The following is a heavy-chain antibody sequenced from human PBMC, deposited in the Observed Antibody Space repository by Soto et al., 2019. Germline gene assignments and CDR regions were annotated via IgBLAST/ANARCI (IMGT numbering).Heavy chain of an antibody. J-gene: IGHJ6*02. CDR1: GFAFSNYA. CDR2: ISDSGGDT. CDR3: TNRYTSMTTRYYYGMDV. Sequence: GGSLRLSXAASGFAFSNYAISWVRQSPGKGLEWVAAISDSGGDTYYADSVKGRFTISRENSKNTLYLQVNSLRAEDTAVYSFTNRYTSMTTRYYYGMDVWGQGTTVTVSS. V-gene: IGHV3-23*01. D-gene: IGHD5-18*01.